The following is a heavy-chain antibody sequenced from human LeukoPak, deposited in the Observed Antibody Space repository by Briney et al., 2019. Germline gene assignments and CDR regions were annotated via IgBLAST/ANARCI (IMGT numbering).Heavy chain of an antibody. CDR2: INPYSGGT. D-gene: IGHD3-9*01. V-gene: IGHV1-2*02. J-gene: IGHJ4*02. CDR3: ARGHDNTGYNYFDY. CDR1: VYTFSDYY. Sequence: ASVKVSCNASVYTFSDYYIHCVRQAPGQGLERMGWINPYSGGTNYAQKFQGRVTMTRDTSIATTYMDLSSLMSDDTAVYYCARGHDNTGYNYFDYWGQGTLVTVSS.